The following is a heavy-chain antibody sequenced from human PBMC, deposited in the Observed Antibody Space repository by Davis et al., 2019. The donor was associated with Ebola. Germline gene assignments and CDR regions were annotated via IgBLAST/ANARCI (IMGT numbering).Heavy chain of an antibody. CDR2: MNPKSGNT. CDR3: ARDIYYSRATWFDS. J-gene: IGHJ5*01. CDR1: GYTFTSYD. Sequence: AASVKVSCKASGYTFTSYDINWVRQATGQGLEWMGWMNPKSGNTGYAQNLQGRVTMTTDTSTSTAYMELMSLRSDDTAVYYCARDIYYSRATWFDSWGQGTLVTVSS. V-gene: IGHV1-8*01. D-gene: IGHD3-22*01.